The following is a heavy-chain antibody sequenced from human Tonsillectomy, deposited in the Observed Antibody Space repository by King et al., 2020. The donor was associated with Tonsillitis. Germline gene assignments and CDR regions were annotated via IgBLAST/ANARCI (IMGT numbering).Heavy chain of an antibody. D-gene: IGHD6-6*01. J-gene: IGHJ4*02. CDR2: INWNGAGT. CDR1: GFTFDDFG. V-gene: IGHV3-20*01. Sequence: VQLVESGGGVVRPGGSLRLSCAASGFTFDDFGMSWVRQAPGKGLEWVSSINWNGAGTGYADSVQGRFTISRDNAKNSLYLQMNSLRAEDTSMYHYARSPYTSSSGPVDYWGQGTLVTVSS. CDR3: ARSPYTSSSGPVDY.